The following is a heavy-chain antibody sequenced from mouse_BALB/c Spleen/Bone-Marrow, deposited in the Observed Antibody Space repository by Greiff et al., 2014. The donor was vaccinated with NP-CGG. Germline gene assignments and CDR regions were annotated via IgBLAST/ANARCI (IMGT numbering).Heavy chain of an antibody. D-gene: IGHD2-14*01. J-gene: IGHJ2*01. CDR2: IDPANGNT. V-gene: IGHV14-3*02. Sequence: EVQLQQSGAELVKPGASVRLSCTASGFNIKDTYIHWVKQRPEQGLEWIGRIDPANGNTKYDPKFQGKATITADTSSNTAYLQLSSPTSEDTAVYYCASYRLRTYFDYWGQGTTLTVSS. CDR1: GFNIKDTY. CDR3: ASYRLRTYFDY.